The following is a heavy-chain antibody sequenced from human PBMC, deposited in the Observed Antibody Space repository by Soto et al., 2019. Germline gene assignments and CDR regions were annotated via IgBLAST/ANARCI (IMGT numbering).Heavy chain of an antibody. CDR2: IYHSGTT. V-gene: IGHV4-4*02. D-gene: IGHD2-2*01. CDR3: ARHVVPAANYFAY. J-gene: IGHJ4*02. Sequence: SETLSLTCAVSGGSIITSNWWSWVRQPPGKGLEWIGEIYHSGTTHYNPSLKSRVTISQDISNNQFSLKLSSVTVADTAVYYCARHVVPAANYFAYWGQGTLVTVSS. CDR1: GGSIITSNW.